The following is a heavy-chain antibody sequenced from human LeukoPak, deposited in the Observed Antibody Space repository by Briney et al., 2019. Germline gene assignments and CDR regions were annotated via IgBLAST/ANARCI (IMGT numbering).Heavy chain of an antibody. D-gene: IGHD5-24*01. CDR2: MNPNSGDP. CDR3: ARTPRNGYIEGY. V-gene: IGHV1-8*01. Sequence: APLKVSCKASGYTFTSYDINWVRQATGQGLEWMGWMNPNSGDPGYAQNFQGRVTMTRDTSINTAYMELSRLRSEDTAVYYCARTPRNGYIEGYWGQGTLVTVSS. CDR1: GYTFTSYD. J-gene: IGHJ4*02.